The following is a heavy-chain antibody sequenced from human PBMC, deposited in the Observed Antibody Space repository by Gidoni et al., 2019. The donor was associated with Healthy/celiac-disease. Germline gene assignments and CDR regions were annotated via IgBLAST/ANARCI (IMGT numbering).Heavy chain of an antibody. J-gene: IGHJ4*02. CDR1: GFSLSHARMG. CDR3: ARSRWYSGSYYLDY. Sequence: QVPLKESGPVLVKPTETLTLTCTVSGFSLSHARMGVSWIRQPPGKALEWLAHLFSNDEKPDSTSLKSMLTSSKDTSKSQVVLTMTNMDPVATATYFCARSRWYSGSYYLDYWDQGTLVTVSS. D-gene: IGHD1-26*01. V-gene: IGHV2-26*01. CDR2: LFSNDEK.